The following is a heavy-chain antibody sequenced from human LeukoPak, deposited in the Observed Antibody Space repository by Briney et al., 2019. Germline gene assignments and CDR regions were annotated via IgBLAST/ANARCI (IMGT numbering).Heavy chain of an antibody. CDR2: IYYSGST. V-gene: IGHV4-39*01. J-gene: IGHJ5*02. Sequence: SETLSLTCTVSGGSISSSSYYWGWIRQPPGEGLEWIGSIYYSGSTYYNPSLKSRVTISVDTSKNQFSLKLSSVTAADTAVYYCARRVTIFGVLINWLDPWGQGTLVTVSS. CDR3: ARRVTIFGVLINWLDP. CDR1: GGSISSSSYY. D-gene: IGHD3-3*01.